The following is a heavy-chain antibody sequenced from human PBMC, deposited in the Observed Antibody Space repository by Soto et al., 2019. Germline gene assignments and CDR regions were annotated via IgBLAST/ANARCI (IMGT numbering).Heavy chain of an antibody. CDR3: AGASCSGYCSWTDY. Sequence: ASVKVSCKTSGYTFTTSAMHWVRQAPGQRLEWMGYINAGNGYTKYSQKVQGRVTITRDASASTVYREVSSLESEDTGGYYCAGASCSGYCSWTDYWGQGTLVTASS. J-gene: IGHJ4*02. V-gene: IGHV1-3*01. CDR2: INAGNGYT. CDR1: GYTFTTSA. D-gene: IGHD2-21*02.